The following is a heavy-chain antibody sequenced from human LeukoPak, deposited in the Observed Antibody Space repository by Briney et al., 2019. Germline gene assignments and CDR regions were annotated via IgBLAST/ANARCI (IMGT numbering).Heavy chain of an antibody. CDR2: IYYSGST. Sequence: SETLSLTCTVSGGSISSYYWSWIRQPPGKGLEWIGYIYYSGSTNYNPSLKSRVTISVDTSENQFSLKLSSVTAADTAVYYCARHRETYYDILTGYSANDAFDIWGQGTMVTVSS. V-gene: IGHV4-59*08. CDR3: ARHRETYYDILTGYSANDAFDI. J-gene: IGHJ3*02. D-gene: IGHD3-9*01. CDR1: GGSISSYY.